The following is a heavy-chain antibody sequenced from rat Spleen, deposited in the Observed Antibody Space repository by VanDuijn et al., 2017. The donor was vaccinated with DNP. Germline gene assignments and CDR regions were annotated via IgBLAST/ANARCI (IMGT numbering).Heavy chain of an antibody. D-gene: IGHD1-11*01. V-gene: IGHV5-27*01. J-gene: IGHJ2*01. CDR3: TTDFERGY. CDR1: GFTFSSYW. CDR2: ISTGGGNT. Sequence: EVQLVETGGGLVQPGRSLKLSCVASGFTFSSYWMYWIRQAPTKGLEWVAAISTGGGNTYYRDSVKGRFTISRDNAKSTLYLQMDSLRSEDTATYYCTTDFERGYWGQGVMVTVSS.